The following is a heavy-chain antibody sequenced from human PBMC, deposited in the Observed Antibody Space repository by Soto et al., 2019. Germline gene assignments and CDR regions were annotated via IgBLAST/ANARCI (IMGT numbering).Heavy chain of an antibody. J-gene: IGHJ6*03. CDR1: GFTFSSYW. CDR3: ARTRLDNYDILTGAWGYYYYYMDV. V-gene: IGHV3-7*01. Sequence: GGSLRLSCAASGFTFSSYWMSWVRQAPGKGLEWVANIKQDGSEKYYVDSVKGRFTISRDNAKNSLYLQMNSLRAEDTAVYYCARTRLDNYDILTGAWGYYYYYMDVWGKGTTVTVSS. CDR2: IKQDGSEK. D-gene: IGHD3-9*01.